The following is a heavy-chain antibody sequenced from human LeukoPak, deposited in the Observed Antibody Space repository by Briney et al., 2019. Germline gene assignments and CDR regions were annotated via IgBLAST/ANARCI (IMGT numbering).Heavy chain of an antibody. Sequence: SVKVSCKASGGTFSSYAISWVRQAPGQGLEWMGGIIPIFGTANYAQKFQGRVTITADESTSSAYMELSSLRSEDTAVYYCARDIPRPRGFDPWGQGTLVTVSS. CDR3: ARDIPRPRGFDP. CDR1: GGTFSSYA. V-gene: IGHV1-69*13. J-gene: IGHJ5*02. CDR2: IIPIFGTA.